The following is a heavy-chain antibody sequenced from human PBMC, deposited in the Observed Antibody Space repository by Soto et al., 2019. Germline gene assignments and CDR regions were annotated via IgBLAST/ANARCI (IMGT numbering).Heavy chain of an antibody. CDR3: ARVGDSSGSHYFDY. J-gene: IGHJ4*02. CDR1: GGSISSVDYY. V-gene: IGHV4-30-4*01. D-gene: IGHD3-22*01. CDR2: ISYSGST. Sequence: QVQLQESGPGLVKPSQTLSLTCTVSGGSISSVDYYWSWIRQPPGNGLEWIGYISYSGSTYYNQSLKSLVTISVDTSKNQFSLKLSSVTAADTAVYYWARVGDSSGSHYFDYWGQGPLVTVSS.